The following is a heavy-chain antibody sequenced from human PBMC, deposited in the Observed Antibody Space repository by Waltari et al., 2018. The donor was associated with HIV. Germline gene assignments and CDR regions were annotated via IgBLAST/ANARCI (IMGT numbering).Heavy chain of an antibody. CDR2: ITSSSSNT. V-gene: IGHV3-23*01. J-gene: IGHJ4*02. Sequence: EVQLLESGGRLVQPGESLRLSCAASGFTFSTRAMSWIRQAPGKGLEWFSSITSSSSNTYYADSVKGRFTIYRDNSKNTLFLQMNSLRAEDTAIYYCARDNSGTYYGQGTLVTVSS. CDR3: ARDNSGTY. CDR1: GFTFSTRA. D-gene: IGHD1-26*01.